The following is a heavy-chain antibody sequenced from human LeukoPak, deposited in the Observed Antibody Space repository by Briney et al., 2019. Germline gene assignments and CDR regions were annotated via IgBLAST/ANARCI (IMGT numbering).Heavy chain of an antibody. D-gene: IGHD3-16*01. V-gene: IGHV3-74*03. Sequence: GGSLRLSCAASGFTFSSYWLHWVRQAPGKGLVWVSRINSDGSSITYADSVKGRFTISRDNAKNTLYLQMNSLRAEDTAVYYCARVSSYVVWGSYGAGGVDYWGQGTLVTVSS. CDR1: GFTFSSYW. J-gene: IGHJ4*02. CDR2: INSDGSSI. CDR3: ARVSSYVVWGSYGAGGVDY.